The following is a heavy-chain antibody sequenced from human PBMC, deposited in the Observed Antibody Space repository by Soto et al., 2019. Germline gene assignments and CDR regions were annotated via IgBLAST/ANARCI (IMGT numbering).Heavy chain of an antibody. CDR2: IYSGGRT. Sequence: GGSLRLSCAASGFTVSNDYMNWVRQAPGQGLECVSVIYSGGRTYYADSVKGRFTISRDNSKSTLYLQMNSLRAEDTAVYYCARGKRDHGVPTDYYGLDVWGQWTTVTVSS. J-gene: IGHJ6*02. CDR1: GFTVSNDY. V-gene: IGHV3-53*01. D-gene: IGHD2-2*01. CDR3: ARGKRDHGVPTDYYGLDV.